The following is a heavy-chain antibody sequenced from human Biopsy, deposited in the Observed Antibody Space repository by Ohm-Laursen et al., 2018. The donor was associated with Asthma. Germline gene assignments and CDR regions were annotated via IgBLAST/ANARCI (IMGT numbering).Heavy chain of an antibody. D-gene: IGHD3-22*01. CDR3: ARGDSSGRSHYYFDY. J-gene: IGHJ4*02. CDR2: IYSGGTS. Sequence: SLRLSCAASGFTVSRDHMFWARQAPGKGLEWVSVIYSGGTSHTADSVRGRFTISRDFSKNTPHLQMHSLRVEDTAVYYCARGDSSGRSHYYFDYWGQGTLVTVSS. V-gene: IGHV3-53*01. CDR1: GFTVSRDH.